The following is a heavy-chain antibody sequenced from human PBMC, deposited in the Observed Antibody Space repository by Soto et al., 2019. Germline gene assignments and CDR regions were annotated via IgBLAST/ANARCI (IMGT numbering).Heavy chain of an antibody. D-gene: IGHD6-13*01. J-gene: IGHJ4*02. V-gene: IGHV4-34*01. Sequence: SETLSLTCAVYGGSFSGYYWSWIRQPPGKGLEWIGEINHSGSTNYNPSLKSRVTISVDTSKNQFSLKLSSVTAADTAVYYCARGGIAAAGTGFDYWGQGTLVTVSS. CDR3: ARGGIAAAGTGFDY. CDR2: INHSGST. CDR1: GGSFSGYY.